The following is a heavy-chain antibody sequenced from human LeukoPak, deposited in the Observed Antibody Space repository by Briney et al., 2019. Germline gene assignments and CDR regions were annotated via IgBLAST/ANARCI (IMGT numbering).Heavy chain of an antibody. J-gene: IGHJ4*02. CDR3: AREWSSSSGKAFDY. CDR2: ISSSSSTI. CDR1: GFTFSSYS. D-gene: IGHD6-6*01. Sequence: GGSLRLSCAASGFTFSSYSMNWVRQAPGKGLEWVPYISSSSSTIYYADSVKGRFTISRDNAKNSLYLQMNSLRAEDTAVYYCAREWSSSSGKAFDYWGQGTLVTVSS. V-gene: IGHV3-48*04.